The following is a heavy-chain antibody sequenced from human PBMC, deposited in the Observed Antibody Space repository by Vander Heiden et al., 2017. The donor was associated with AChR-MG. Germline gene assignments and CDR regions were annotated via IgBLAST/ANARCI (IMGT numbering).Heavy chain of an antibody. J-gene: IGHJ4*02. V-gene: IGHV3-48*02. CDR2: ISSSSSTI. CDR1: GFTFSSYS. Sequence: EVQLVESGGGLVQPGGSLRLSCAASGFTFSSYSMNWVRQAPGKGLEWVSYISSSSSTIYYADSVKGRFTISRDNAKNSLYLQMNSLRDEDTAVYYCARDDLITMVRGVPLGYWGQGTLVTVSS. D-gene: IGHD3-10*01. CDR3: ARDDLITMVRGVPLGY.